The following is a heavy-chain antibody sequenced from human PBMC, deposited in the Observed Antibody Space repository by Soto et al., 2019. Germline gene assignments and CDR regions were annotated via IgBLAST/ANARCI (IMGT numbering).Heavy chain of an antibody. CDR3: ASGASRWYPYFFDS. Sequence: QAQVVQSGAEVRKPGSSVKLSCKASEGTFNSYAIAWVRQAPGQGLEWMGGIIPYYNTLNYAQKFQDRVKITADDSTNTVYMELSSLRSDYTAVYFCASGASRWYPYFFDSWAQGTLVTVSS. J-gene: IGHJ4*02. D-gene: IGHD6-13*01. CDR2: IIPYYNTL. V-gene: IGHV1-69*01. CDR1: EGTFNSYA.